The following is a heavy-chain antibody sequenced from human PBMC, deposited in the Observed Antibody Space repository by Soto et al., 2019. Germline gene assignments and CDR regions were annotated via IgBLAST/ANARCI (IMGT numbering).Heavy chain of an antibody. CDR3: ARVHRGIAAAGGDAFDI. CDR1: GYTFTSYA. D-gene: IGHD6-13*01. CDR2: INAGNGNT. Sequence: ASVKVSCKAPGYTFTSYAMHWVRQAPGQRLEWMGWINAGNGNTKYSQKFQGRVTITRDTSASTAYMELSSLRSEDTAVYYCARVHRGIAAAGGDAFDIWGQGTMVTVSS. V-gene: IGHV1-3*01. J-gene: IGHJ3*02.